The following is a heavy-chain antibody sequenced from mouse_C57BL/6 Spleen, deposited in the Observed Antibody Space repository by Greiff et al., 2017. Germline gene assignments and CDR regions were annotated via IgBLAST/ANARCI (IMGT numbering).Heavy chain of an antibody. CDR2: IYPGDGDT. CDR3: ARGGGNPLFDY. CDR1: GYAFSSSW. D-gene: IGHD2-1*01. V-gene: IGHV1-82*01. J-gene: IGHJ2*01. Sequence: QVQLKESGPELVKPGASVKISCKASGYAFSSSWMNWVKQRPGKGLEWIGRIYPGDGDTNYNGKFKGKATLTADKSSSTAYMQLSSLTSEDSAVYFCARGGGNPLFDYWGQGTTLTVSS.